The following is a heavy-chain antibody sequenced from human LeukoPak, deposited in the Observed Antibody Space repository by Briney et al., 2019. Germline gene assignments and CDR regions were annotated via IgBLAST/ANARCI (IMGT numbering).Heavy chain of an antibody. D-gene: IGHD6-19*01. J-gene: IGHJ4*02. Sequence: SCKASGGTFSSYGMHWVRQAPGKGLEWVAVIWYDGSNKYYADSVKGRFTISRDNSKNTLYLQMNSLRAEDTAVYYCARDVSSGWYHYFDYWGQGTLVTVSS. CDR2: IWYDGSNK. CDR3: ARDVSSGWYHYFDY. CDR1: GGTFSSYG. V-gene: IGHV3-33*01.